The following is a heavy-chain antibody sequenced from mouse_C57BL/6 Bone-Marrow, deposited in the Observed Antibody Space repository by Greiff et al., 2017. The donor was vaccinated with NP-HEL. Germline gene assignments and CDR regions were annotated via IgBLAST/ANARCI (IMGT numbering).Heavy chain of an antibody. D-gene: IGHD2-12*01. CDR3: ARHARRYCYHYAMGC. J-gene: IGHJ4*01. CDR1: GFSLTSYG. CDR2: IWSDGSP. V-gene: IGHV2-6-1*01. Sequence: QVQLKESGPGLVAPSKSLSITCTVSGFSLTSYGVHWVRQPPGKGLEWLVVIWSDGSPTYNSALKSRLSISKDNSTSQVFLKMNSLHTADTAMYYCARHARRYCYHYAMGCWGQGTSVTVSS.